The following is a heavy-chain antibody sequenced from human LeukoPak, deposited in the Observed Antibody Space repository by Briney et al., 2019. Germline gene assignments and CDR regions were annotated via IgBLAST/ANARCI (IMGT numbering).Heavy chain of an antibody. CDR3: ARDMVGATYLYYFDY. Sequence: GSLRLSCAASGFTFSSYAMSCVRQAPGKGLGWVSVISGSDGSTYYADSVKGRFTISRDNAKNSLYLQMNSLRAEDTAVYYCARDMVGATYLYYFDYWGQGTLVTVSS. CDR2: ISGSDGST. V-gene: IGHV3-23*01. J-gene: IGHJ4*02. CDR1: GFTFSSYA. D-gene: IGHD1-26*01.